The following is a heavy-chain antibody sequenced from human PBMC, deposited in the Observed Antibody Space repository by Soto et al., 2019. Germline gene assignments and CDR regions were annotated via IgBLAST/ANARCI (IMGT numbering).Heavy chain of an antibody. CDR1: GASISSSNYY. CDR3: ATYGGNTGRFDY. Sequence: SETLSLTCTVSGASISSSNYYWGWIRQPPGKGLQWIGSGTTYYNPSLRGRVTISVDPSENQFSLHLTSVTAADTAVYYRATYGGNTGRFDYWGLGTLVTVSS. J-gene: IGHJ4*02. D-gene: IGHD4-17*01. V-gene: IGHV4-39*01. CDR2: SGTT.